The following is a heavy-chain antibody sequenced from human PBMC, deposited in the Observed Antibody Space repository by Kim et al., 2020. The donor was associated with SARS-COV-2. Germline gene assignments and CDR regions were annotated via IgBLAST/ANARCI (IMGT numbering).Heavy chain of an antibody. CDR3: ARDPVADGYSFFGY. J-gene: IGHJ4*02. V-gene: IGHV3-53*01. Sequence: GRFTVSRDYYKNTLSLQMTSLRAEDTAIYYCARDPVADGYSFFGYWGQGTLVTVSS. D-gene: IGHD4-4*01.